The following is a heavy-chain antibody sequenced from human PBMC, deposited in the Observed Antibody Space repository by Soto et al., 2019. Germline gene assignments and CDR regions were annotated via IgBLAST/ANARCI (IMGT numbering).Heavy chain of an antibody. CDR1: GYTFTSYG. D-gene: IGHD6-6*01. J-gene: IGHJ4*02. Sequence: AASVKVSCKASGYTFTSYGISWVRQAPGQGLEWMGWLSAYNGKTNYAQKLQGRVTMTTDTSTSTAYMELRSLRSDDTAVYYCARASIAARPDYWGQGTLVTVSS. CDR2: LSAYNGKT. V-gene: IGHV1-18*01. CDR3: ARASIAARPDY.